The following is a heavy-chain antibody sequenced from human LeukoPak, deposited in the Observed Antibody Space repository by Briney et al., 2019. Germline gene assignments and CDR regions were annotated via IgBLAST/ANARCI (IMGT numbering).Heavy chain of an antibody. D-gene: IGHD6-19*01. CDR3: ARGTFVIGWYSVDY. Sequence: PSETLSLTCTVSGGSISSYYWSWIRQPPGKGLEWIGYIYYSGTTNYNPSLKSRVTISVDTSKNQFSLKLTSVTAADTAVYYCARGTFVIGWYSVDYWGQGTLVTVSS. CDR1: GGSISSYY. CDR2: IYYSGTT. V-gene: IGHV4-59*01. J-gene: IGHJ4*02.